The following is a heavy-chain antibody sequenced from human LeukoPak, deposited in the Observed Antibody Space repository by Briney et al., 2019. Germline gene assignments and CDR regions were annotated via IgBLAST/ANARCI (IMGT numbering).Heavy chain of an antibody. Sequence: GGSLRLSCAASGFTFRNYAMSWVRQAPGKGLECISYVTDSGTNTDYADSVKGRFTISRDNPKNTLYLQMNSLTAEDTAVYYCAKDDIIKNWWGQGTLVTVSS. CDR2: VTDSGTNT. CDR3: AKDDIIKNW. V-gene: IGHV3-23*01. CDR1: GFTFRNYA. D-gene: IGHD2/OR15-2a*01. J-gene: IGHJ4*02.